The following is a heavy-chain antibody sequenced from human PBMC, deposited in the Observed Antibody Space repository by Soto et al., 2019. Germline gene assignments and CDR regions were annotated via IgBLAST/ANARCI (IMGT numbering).Heavy chain of an antibody. Sequence: QVQLVQSGAEMKKPGSSVKVSCKASGGSFSSHAITWVRQAPGQGFEWMGGIIPLFGTPNYAQQFQGRVTTIADEATRTVYMELSSLRPEDTAVYYCAREESWGQGTLVTVSS. CDR2: IIPLFGTP. J-gene: IGHJ4*02. CDR1: GGSFSSHA. V-gene: IGHV1-69*12. CDR3: AREES.